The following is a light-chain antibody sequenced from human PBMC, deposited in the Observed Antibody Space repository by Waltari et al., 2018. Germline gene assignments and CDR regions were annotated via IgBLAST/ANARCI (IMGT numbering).Light chain of an antibody. J-gene: IGKJ2*01. CDR3: QQSIQWPYT. Sequence: DIAMTQSPATLSLSPGERATLSCRASQSVNRNLAWYQQKPGQPPRLLIYGVSSRATGIPDRFTSSGSGMEFTLTISSLEPEDVGIYHCQQSIQWPYTFGQGTKVEIK. V-gene: IGKV3D-15*01. CDR2: GVS. CDR1: QSVNRN.